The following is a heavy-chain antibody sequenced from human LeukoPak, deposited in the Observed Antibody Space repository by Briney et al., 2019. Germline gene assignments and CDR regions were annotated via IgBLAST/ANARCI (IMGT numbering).Heavy chain of an antibody. J-gene: IGHJ4*02. CDR1: GGSISSDDYF. CDR3: AREVAGWKSWDNDY. V-gene: IGHV4-30-4*01. Sequence: PSQTLSLTCTVSGGSISSDDYFWSWIRQPPGKGLEWIGYIYYSGSTYYTPSLKSRLTISLDTSKNQFSLNLTSVTAADTAVYYCAREVAGWKSWDNDYWGQGTLVTISS. CDR2: IYYSGST. D-gene: IGHD1/OR15-1a*01.